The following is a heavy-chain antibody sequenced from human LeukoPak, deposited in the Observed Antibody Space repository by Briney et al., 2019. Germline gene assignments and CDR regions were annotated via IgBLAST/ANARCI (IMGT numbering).Heavy chain of an antibody. D-gene: IGHD3-22*01. CDR3: ARSVRGYYDSSGYQPDAFDI. Sequence: GESLKISCKGPGYSFTSYWIGWVRQMPGKGLEWMGIIYPGDSDTRYSPSFQGQVTISADKSISTAYLQWSSLKASDTAMYYCARSVRGYYDSSGYQPDAFDIWGQGTMVTVSS. V-gene: IGHV5-51*01. J-gene: IGHJ3*02. CDR2: IYPGDSDT. CDR1: GYSFTSYW.